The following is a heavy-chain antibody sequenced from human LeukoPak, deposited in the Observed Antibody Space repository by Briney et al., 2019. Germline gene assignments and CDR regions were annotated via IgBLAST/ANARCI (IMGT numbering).Heavy chain of an antibody. J-gene: IGHJ5*02. CDR1: GGSISNYY. CDR2: IYSSGST. D-gene: IGHD3-10*01. CDR3: ARDQKNRGSGGLGWFDP. Sequence: MASETLSLTCTVSGGSISNYYWTWIRQPAGQGLEWIGRIYSSGSTNYNPSLKSRVTMSVDRTKNQLSLKLSSVTAADTAVYYCARDQKNRGSGGLGWFDPWGQGTLVTVSS. V-gene: IGHV4-4*07.